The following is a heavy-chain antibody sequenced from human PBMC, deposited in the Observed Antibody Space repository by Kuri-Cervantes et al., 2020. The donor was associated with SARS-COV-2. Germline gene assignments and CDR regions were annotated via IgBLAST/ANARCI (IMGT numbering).Heavy chain of an antibody. D-gene: IGHD3-22*01. CDR3: ARWTSTYYYDSSGYAY. Sequence: GSLRLSCAVYGGSFSDYYWSWVRQPPGKGLEWIGEINHSGSTNYNPSLKSRVTISVDTSKNQFSLKLSSVTAADTAVYYCARWTSTYYYDSSGYAYWGQGTLVTVSS. CDR1: GGSFSDYY. J-gene: IGHJ4*02. CDR2: INHSGST. V-gene: IGHV4-34*01.